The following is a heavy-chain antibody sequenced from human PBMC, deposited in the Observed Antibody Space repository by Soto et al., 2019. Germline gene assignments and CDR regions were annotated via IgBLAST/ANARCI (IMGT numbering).Heavy chain of an antibody. J-gene: IGHJ4*01. CDR1: GFTFSNAG. D-gene: IGHD3-22*01. CDR3: TTDSYITSIIVRFDY. CDR2: IKSKTDGGTT. V-gene: IGHV3-15*01. Sequence: GGSLRLSCAASGFTFSNAGMSWVRQAPGKGLEWVGRIKSKTDGGTTDYAAPVKGRFTISRDDSKNMVYLEMNSLKTEDTAIYYCTTDSYITSIIVRFDYWGHGTLVTVSS.